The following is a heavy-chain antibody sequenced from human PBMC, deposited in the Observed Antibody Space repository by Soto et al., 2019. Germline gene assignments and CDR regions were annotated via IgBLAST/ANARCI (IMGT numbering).Heavy chain of an antibody. CDR3: ARYGQVGYYYYGMDV. CDR2: ISSSGSTI. D-gene: IGHD2-15*01. J-gene: IGHJ6*02. CDR1: GFTFSSYE. V-gene: IGHV3-48*03. Sequence: EVQLVESGGGLVQPGGSLRLSCAASGFTFSSYEMNWVRQAPGKGLEWVSYISSSGSTIYYADSVKGRFTISRDNAKNSLYLQMNSLRAEDTAVYYCARYGQVGYYYYGMDVWGQGTTVTVS.